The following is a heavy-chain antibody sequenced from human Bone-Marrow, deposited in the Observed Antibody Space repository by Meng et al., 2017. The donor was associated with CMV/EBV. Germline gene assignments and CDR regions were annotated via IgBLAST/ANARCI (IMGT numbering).Heavy chain of an antibody. D-gene: IGHD6-13*01. Sequence: PETLSLTCTVSGGSISTYYWSWIRQPPGKGLEWIGYIYSSGSTNYNPSLKSRVTISVDTSKNQFSLRLSSVTAADTAVYYCARTLYSSSWSHELIYYYYGMDVWGQGTTVTVSS. CDR2: IYSSGST. J-gene: IGHJ6*02. V-gene: IGHV4-59*01. CDR3: ARTLYSSSWSHELIYYYYGMDV. CDR1: GGSISTYY.